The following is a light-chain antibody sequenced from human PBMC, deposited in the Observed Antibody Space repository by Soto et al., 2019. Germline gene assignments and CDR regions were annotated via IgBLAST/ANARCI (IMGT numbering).Light chain of an antibody. V-gene: IGKV3-15*01. CDR2: GAS. CDR3: QQYNNWPET. J-gene: IGKJ1*01. CDR1: QSVSSN. Sequence: ETVLTRSIGTLSVSSGARVTXTCRARQSVSSNLAWYQQRPGQAHRLLIYGASTRATGIPARFSGSGSGTEFTLTISSLQSEDFAVYYCQQYNNWPETFGQGTKVYIK.